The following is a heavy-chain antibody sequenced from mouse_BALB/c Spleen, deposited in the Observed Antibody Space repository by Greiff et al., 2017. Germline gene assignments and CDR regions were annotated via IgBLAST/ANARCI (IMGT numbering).Heavy chain of an antibody. CDR2: IRNKANGYTT. CDR3: ARDIPPYYYGYGYAMDY. J-gene: IGHJ4*01. D-gene: IGHD1-2*01. CDR1: GFTFTDYY. V-gene: IGHV7-3*02. Sequence: EVKVVESGGGLVQPGGSLRLSCATSGFTFTDYYMSWVRQPPGKALEWLGFIRNKANGYTTEYSASVKGRFTISRDNSQSILYLQMNTLRAEDSATYYCARDIPPYYYGYGYAMDYWGQGTSVTVSS.